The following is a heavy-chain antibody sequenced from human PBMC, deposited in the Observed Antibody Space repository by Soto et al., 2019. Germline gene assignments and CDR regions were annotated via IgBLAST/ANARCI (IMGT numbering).Heavy chain of an antibody. CDR1: GYTFSAYW. CDR3: TRGHYYGMEV. V-gene: IGHV3-74*03. CDR2: TNTDGTAT. J-gene: IGHJ6*02. Sequence: GGSLRLSCAASGYTFSAYWMHWVRQAPGKGLVWVSRTNTDGTATTYADSVEGRFTISRDNAKNMLYLQMNSLRAEDTAVYYCTRGHYYGMEVWGQGTTVTASS.